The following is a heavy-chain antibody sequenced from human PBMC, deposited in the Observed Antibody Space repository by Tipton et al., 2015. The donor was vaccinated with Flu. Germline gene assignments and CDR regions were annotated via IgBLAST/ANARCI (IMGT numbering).Heavy chain of an antibody. CDR3: ARGGALLTYYDF. CDR2: IYHNGNT. D-gene: IGHD3-16*01. J-gene: IGHJ4*02. Sequence: TLSLTCSVSGDSVTNSHCWTWVHQSPGKELEWIGDIYHNGNTKYSPSLKSRLTISLDDSLNQFPLTLTSVTAADTAVYFCARGGALLTYYDFWGLGILVTVSS. V-gene: IGHV4-4*01. CDR1: GDSVTNSHC.